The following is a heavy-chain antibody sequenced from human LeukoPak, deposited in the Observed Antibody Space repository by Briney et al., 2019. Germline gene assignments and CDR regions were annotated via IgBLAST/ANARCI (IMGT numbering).Heavy chain of an antibody. CDR2: ISWNSGSI. CDR1: GFTFDDYA. CDR3: AKRYGDYAVSGYFDY. D-gene: IGHD4-17*01. Sequence: GGSLRLSCAASGFTFDDYAMHWVRQAPGKGLEWVSGISWNSGSIGYADSVKGRFTISRDNAKNSLYLQMNSLRAEDTALYYCAKRYGDYAVSGYFDYWGQGTLVTVSS. V-gene: IGHV3-9*01. J-gene: IGHJ4*02.